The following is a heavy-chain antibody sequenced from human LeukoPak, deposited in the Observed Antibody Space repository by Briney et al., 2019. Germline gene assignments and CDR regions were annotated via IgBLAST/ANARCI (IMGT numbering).Heavy chain of an antibody. J-gene: IGHJ4*02. V-gene: IGHV3-30*02. D-gene: IGHD3-22*01. Sequence: PGGSLRLSCAASGFTFSSYGMHWVRQAPGKGLEWVAFIRYDGSNKYYADSVKGRFTISRDNSKNTLYLQMNSLRAEDTAVYYCAKDRYYYDSSGFDYWGQGTLVTVSS. CDR1: GFTFSSYG. CDR2: IRYDGSNK. CDR3: AKDRYYYDSSGFDY.